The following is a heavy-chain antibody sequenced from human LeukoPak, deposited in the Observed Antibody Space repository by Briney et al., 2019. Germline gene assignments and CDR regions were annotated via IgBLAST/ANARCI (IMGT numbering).Heavy chain of an antibody. V-gene: IGHV1-24*01. J-gene: IGHJ6*03. CDR3: ARGDYGSGSYLSWVRLNYYMDV. Sequence: ASVKVSCKVSGYTLTELSMHWVRQAPGKGLEWMGGFDPEDGETIYAQKFQGRVTMTEDTSTDTAYMELSSLRSEDTAVYYCARGDYGSGSYLSWVRLNYYMDVWGKGTTVTISS. CDR1: GYTLTELS. D-gene: IGHD3-10*01. CDR2: FDPEDGET.